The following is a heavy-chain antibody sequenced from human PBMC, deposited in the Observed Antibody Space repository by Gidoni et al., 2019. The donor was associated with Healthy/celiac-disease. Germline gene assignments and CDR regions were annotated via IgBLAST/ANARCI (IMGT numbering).Heavy chain of an antibody. J-gene: IGHJ4*02. Sequence: QITLKESGPTLVKPTQPLPLTCTFSGFLLSTSGVGVGWIRQPPGKALEWLAHIYWNDDKRYSPSLKSRLTITKDTSKNQVVLTMTNMDPVDTATYYCARSSYGDYPDYWGQGTLVTVSS. V-gene: IGHV2-5*01. D-gene: IGHD4-17*01. CDR1: GFLLSTSGVG. CDR3: ARSSYGDYPDY. CDR2: IYWNDDK.